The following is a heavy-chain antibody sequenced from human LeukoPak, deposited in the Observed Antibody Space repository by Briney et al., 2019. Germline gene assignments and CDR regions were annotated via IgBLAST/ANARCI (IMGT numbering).Heavy chain of an antibody. J-gene: IGHJ4*02. D-gene: IGHD4-23*01. V-gene: IGHV3-11*05. CDR2: ISSSSSYI. CDR1: GFTFRDYY. CDR3: ARDMRYGGNSRRVLAWDH. Sequence: GGSLRLSCVASGFTFRDYYRSWIRRAPGKGLEWVSYISSSSSYIDYADSVKGRFTISRDNAKNSLHLQMKSLRAEDTAVYYCARDMRYGGNSRRVLAWDHWDRETLVTVSS.